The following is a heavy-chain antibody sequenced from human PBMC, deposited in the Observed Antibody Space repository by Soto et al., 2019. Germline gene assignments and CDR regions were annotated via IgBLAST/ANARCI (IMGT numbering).Heavy chain of an antibody. CDR3: AKDLPRGHGGRFYYYYGMDV. V-gene: IGHV3-23*01. CDR2: ISGSGGST. Sequence: EVQLLESGGGLVQPGGSLRLSCAASGFTFSSYAMSWVRQAPGKGLEWVSAISGSGGSTYHADSVKGRLTISRDNSKNTLYLQVNSLRAEDTAVYYCAKDLPRGHGGRFYYYYGMDVWGQGTTVTVSS. CDR1: GFTFSSYA. D-gene: IGHD1-26*01. J-gene: IGHJ6*02.